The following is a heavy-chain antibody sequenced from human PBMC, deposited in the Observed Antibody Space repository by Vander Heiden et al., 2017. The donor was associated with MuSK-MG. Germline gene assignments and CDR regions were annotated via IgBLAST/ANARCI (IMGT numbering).Heavy chain of an antibody. CDR3: ARPITLIRGEASS. Sequence: EVQLVASGGGLVQPGGSLRLSCSASGFTFSDYWMTWVRQTQGKGLEWVANIKPDGSGKYYVDSVKGRFTISRDNAKNSLYLQMNSLRAEDTAIYYCARPITLIRGEASSWGQGTLGTVSS. J-gene: IGHJ5*02. CDR2: IKPDGSGK. D-gene: IGHD3-10*01. V-gene: IGHV3-7*03. CDR1: GFTFSDYW.